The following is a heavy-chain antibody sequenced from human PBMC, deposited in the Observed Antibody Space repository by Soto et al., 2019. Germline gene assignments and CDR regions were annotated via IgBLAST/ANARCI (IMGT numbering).Heavy chain of an antibody. CDR3: GRDQSGIGYYVDWFDP. D-gene: IGHD3-10*02. CDR2: INAGNGNT. V-gene: IGHV1-3*01. Sequence: ASVKVSCKASGDTFTGYAFHWVRQAPGQRPEWLGWINAGNGNTYYSEKFEGRVTFTRDTLATTVNMELTSLTYEDTAVYYCGRDQSGIGYYVDWFDPWGQGTLVTVSS. J-gene: IGHJ5*02. CDR1: GDTFTGYA.